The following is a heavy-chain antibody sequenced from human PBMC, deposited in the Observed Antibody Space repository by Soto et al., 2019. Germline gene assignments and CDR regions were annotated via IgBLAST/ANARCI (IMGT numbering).Heavy chain of an antibody. J-gene: IGHJ5*02. D-gene: IGHD3-10*01. Sequence: QVQLQESGPGLVKPSETLSLTCTVSGGSISSYYWSWIRQPPGKGLEWIGYIYYSGSTNYNPSLKSRVTISVDTPKNSFALKLSSVTAADTAVYYCASGVWFKELEGSWFDPWGQGTLVTVSS. V-gene: IGHV4-59*01. CDR2: IYYSGST. CDR1: GGSISSYY. CDR3: ASGVWFKELEGSWFDP.